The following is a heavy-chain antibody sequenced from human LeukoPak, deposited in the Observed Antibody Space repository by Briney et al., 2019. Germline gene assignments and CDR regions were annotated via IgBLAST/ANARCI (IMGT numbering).Heavy chain of an antibody. CDR2: IHHRGTT. D-gene: IGHD3-10*01. Sequence: PSETLSLTCSVSGYSIGSGYYWGWVRQPPGKGLEWIGSIHHRGTTYYNPSLKSRVTLSVDTSKNQFSLKLSSVTDADTAVYYCARGPFTMVRGVIIIRWFDPWGQGTLVTVSS. V-gene: IGHV4-38-2*02. CDR3: ARGPFTMVRGVIIIRWFDP. J-gene: IGHJ5*02. CDR1: GYSIGSGYY.